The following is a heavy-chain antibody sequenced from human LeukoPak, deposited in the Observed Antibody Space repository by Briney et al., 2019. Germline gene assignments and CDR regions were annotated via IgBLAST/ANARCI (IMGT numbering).Heavy chain of an antibody. J-gene: IGHJ6*02. V-gene: IGHV3-9*01. CDR2: ISWNSGSI. CDR3: ARGGGLDV. Sequence: PGGSLRLSCAASGFTFDDYAMHWVRQAPGKGLEWVSDISWNSGSIVYADSVKGRFTISRDNAKNSLYLQMSNLRAEDTAVYFFARGGGLDVWGQGATVTVSS. D-gene: IGHD3-16*01. CDR1: GFTFDDYA.